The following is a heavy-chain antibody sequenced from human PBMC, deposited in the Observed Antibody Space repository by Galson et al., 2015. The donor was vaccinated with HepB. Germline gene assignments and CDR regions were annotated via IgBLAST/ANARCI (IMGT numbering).Heavy chain of an antibody. CDR2: ISSSSSYT. D-gene: IGHD6-6*01. V-gene: IGHV3-11*06. CDR1: GFPFSDYY. CDR3: ARDLYSSSSGYYYGMDV. Sequence: LRLSCAASGFPFSDYYMSWIRQAPGKGLEWVSYISSSSSYTNYADSVKGRFTISRDNAKNSLYLQMNSLRAEDTAVYYCARDLYSSSSGYYYGMDVWGQGTTVTVSS. J-gene: IGHJ6*02.